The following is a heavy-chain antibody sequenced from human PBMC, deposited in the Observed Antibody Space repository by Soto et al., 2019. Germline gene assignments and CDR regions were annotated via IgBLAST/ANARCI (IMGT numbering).Heavy chain of an antibody. J-gene: IGHJ4*02. V-gene: IGHV4-4*02. Sequence: PSETLSLTCAVSGDSISGAQWWSWVRLPPGKGLEWIGEIYHSGSTNYNPSLKSRVTMSVDKSKNQFSLNLTSVTAADTAVYYCARVVSSREEYFDYWGQGTLVTVSS. D-gene: IGHD6-19*01. CDR1: GDSISGAQW. CDR2: IYHSGST. CDR3: ARVVSSREEYFDY.